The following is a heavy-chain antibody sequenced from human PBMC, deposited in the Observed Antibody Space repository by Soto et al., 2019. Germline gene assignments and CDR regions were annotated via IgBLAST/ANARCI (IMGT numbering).Heavy chain of an antibody. J-gene: IGHJ4*02. Sequence: PSETLSLTCTVSGDSISSYYWSWIRQPPGKGLEWIGFIYYSGTTHYNPSLKNRVTILVDRSKKHFSLTLTSVTTADTAEYFCTRGRPPRYWGQGTPVTVSS. V-gene: IGHV4-59*12. CDR1: GDSISSYY. CDR3: TRGRPPRY. CDR2: IYYSGTT.